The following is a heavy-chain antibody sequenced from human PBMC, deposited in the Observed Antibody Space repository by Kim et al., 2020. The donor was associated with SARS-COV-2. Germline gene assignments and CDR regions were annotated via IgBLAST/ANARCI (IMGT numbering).Heavy chain of an antibody. Sequence: GGSLRLSCAASGFTFSSYAMHWVRQAPGKGLEWVAVISYDGSNKYYADSVKGRFTISRDNSKNTLYLQMNSLRAEDTAVYYCARGIGLPPTYNWFDPWGQGTLVTVSS. D-gene: IGHD2-15*01. CDR3: ARGIGLPPTYNWFDP. CDR1: GFTFSSYA. J-gene: IGHJ5*02. V-gene: IGHV3-30-3*01. CDR2: ISYDGSNK.